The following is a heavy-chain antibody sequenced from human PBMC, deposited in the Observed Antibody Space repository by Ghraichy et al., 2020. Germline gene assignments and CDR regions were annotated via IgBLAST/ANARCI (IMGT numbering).Heavy chain of an antibody. CDR2: IYYSGST. CDR3: ASQRITMVQGWFDP. Sequence: SETLSLTCIVSGGSISSSSYYWGWLRQPPGKGLEWIGSIYYSGSTYYNPSLKSRVTISVATSKNQFSLKLSSVTAADTAVYYCASQRITMVQGWFDPWGQGTLVTVSS. D-gene: IGHD3-10*01. J-gene: IGHJ5*02. V-gene: IGHV4-39*01. CDR1: GGSISSSSYY.